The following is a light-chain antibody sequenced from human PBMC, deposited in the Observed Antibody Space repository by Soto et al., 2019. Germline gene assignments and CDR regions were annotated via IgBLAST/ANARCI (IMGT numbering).Light chain of an antibody. CDR3: SSYTSSNTYV. CDR2: DVS. V-gene: IGLV2-14*01. J-gene: IGLJ1*01. Sequence: QSALTQPASVSGCPGQSITISCTGTSSDVGGYNYVSWYQQHPGKAPKLMIYDVSNRPSGVSNRFSGSKSGNTASLTISGLQAEDEADYYCSSYTSSNTYVFGTGTKVPVL. CDR1: SSDVGGYNY.